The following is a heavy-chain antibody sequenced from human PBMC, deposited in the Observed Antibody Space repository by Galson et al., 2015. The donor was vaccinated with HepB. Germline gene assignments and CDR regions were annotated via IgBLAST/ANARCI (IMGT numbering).Heavy chain of an antibody. Sequence: SLRLSCAASGLLFNNAWMNWVRQAPGKGLEWVGRIKSKAHGETRDYAAPVKGRFIVSRDDSKNTLYLQMNSLTTDDTAVYYCATGEDGHNIWGRGTLVTVSS. J-gene: IGHJ4*02. D-gene: IGHD5-24*01. V-gene: IGHV3-15*01. CDR2: IKSKAHGETR. CDR1: GLLFNNAW. CDR3: ATGEDGHNI.